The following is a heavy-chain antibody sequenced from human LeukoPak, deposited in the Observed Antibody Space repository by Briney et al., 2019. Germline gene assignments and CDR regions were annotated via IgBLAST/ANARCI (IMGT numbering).Heavy chain of an antibody. D-gene: IGHD3-9*01. CDR1: GFTFSSYW. Sequence: GGSLRLSCAASGFTFSSYWTHWVRQAPGKGLVWVSRINSDGSSTSYADSVKGRFTISRDNAKNTLYLQMNSLRAEDTAVYYCAREYYDILTGYSPLGYWGQGTLVTVSS. V-gene: IGHV3-74*01. CDR3: AREYYDILTGYSPLGY. CDR2: INSDGSST. J-gene: IGHJ4*02.